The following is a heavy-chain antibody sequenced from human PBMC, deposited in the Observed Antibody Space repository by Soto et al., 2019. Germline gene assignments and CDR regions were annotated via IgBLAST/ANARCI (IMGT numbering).Heavy chain of an antibody. CDR2: MNPNSGNT. CDR1: GYTFTSYD. Sequence: QVQLVQSGAEVKKPGASVKVSCKASGYTFTSYDINWVRQANGQGLEWMGWMNPNSGNTGYAQKFQGRVTMTRNTAISTDYMERSSLRSEHTAVYYCARGREWLRWERYFDLWGRGTLVTVSS. CDR3: ARGREWLRWERYFDL. D-gene: IGHD5-12*01. V-gene: IGHV1-8*01. J-gene: IGHJ2*01.